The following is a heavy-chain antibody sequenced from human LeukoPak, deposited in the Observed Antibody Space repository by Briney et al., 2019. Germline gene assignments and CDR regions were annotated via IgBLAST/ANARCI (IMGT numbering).Heavy chain of an antibody. J-gene: IGHJ6*03. Sequence: SETLSLTCSVSDDSITMYYWTWIRQPPGKGPEWIGYVDHTGSTNFNPSLNGRVSISRDTSKNLFSLRLRSVTAADTAVYFCARGRVSSSTWYSTYYYYFYMDVWGKGTTVTVSS. V-gene: IGHV4-59*01. D-gene: IGHD4-11*01. CDR2: VDHTGST. CDR3: ARGRVSSSTWYSTYYYYFYMDV. CDR1: DDSITMYY.